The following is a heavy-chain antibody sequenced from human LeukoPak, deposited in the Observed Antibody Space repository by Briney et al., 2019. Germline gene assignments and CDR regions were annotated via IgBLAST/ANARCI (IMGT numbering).Heavy chain of an antibody. D-gene: IGHD6-19*01. CDR2: IYYSGST. CDR1: GGSISSYY. J-gene: IGHJ4*02. Sequence: PSETLSLTRTVSGGSISSYYWSWIRQHPGKGLEWIGYIYYSGSTYYNPSLKSRVTISVDTSKNQFSLKLSSVTAADTAVYYCARVPRVAVAGSPVDYWGQGTLVTVSS. CDR3: ARVPRVAVAGSPVDY. V-gene: IGHV4-59*06.